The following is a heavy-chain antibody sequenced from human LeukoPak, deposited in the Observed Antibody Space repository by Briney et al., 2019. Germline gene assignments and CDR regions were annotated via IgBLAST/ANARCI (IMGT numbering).Heavy chain of an antibody. D-gene: IGHD3-3*01. CDR1: GGSFSGYY. CDR2: INHSGST. Sequence: PSETLSLTCAVYGGSFSGYYWSWIRQPPGKGLEWIGEINHSGSTNYNPSLKSRVTISVDTSKNQFSLKLSSVTAADTAVYYCARALPIGSLLRFFKRGFDPWVQATLVTVSS. CDR3: ARALPIGSLLRFFKRGFDP. V-gene: IGHV4-34*01. J-gene: IGHJ5*02.